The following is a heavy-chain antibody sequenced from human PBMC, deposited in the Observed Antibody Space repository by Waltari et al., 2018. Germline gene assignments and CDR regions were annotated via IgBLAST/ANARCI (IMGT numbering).Heavy chain of an antibody. CDR3: ARGGIAAAADY. CDR1: GGSFSGYY. V-gene: IGHV4-34*01. D-gene: IGHD6-13*01. J-gene: IGHJ4*02. Sequence: QVQLQQWGAGLLKPSETLSLTCAVYGGSFSGYYWSWIRQPPGKGLEWIGEINHSGSTNYTPSLKSRVTISVDTSKNQFSLKLSSVTAADTAVYYCARGGIAAAADYWGQGTLVTVSS. CDR2: INHSGST.